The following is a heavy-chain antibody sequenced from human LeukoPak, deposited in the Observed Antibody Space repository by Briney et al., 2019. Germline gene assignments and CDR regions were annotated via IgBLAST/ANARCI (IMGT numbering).Heavy chain of an antibody. CDR1: GYTFTGFG. J-gene: IGHJ4*02. CDR2: ISIGDGNS. Sequence: ASVKVSCKASGYTFTGFGITWVRQAPGQGPEWMGGISIGDGNSHYGEKFQDRVSMTRDIDSNTAFLELRRLRSDDTAVYFCSRSYHSTSWYYFDLWGQGTLVTVSS. V-gene: IGHV1-18*01. D-gene: IGHD2-2*01. CDR3: SRSYHSTSWYYFDL.